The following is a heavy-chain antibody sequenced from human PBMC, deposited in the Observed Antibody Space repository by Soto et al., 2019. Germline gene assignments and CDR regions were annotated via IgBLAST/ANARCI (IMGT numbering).Heavy chain of an antibody. CDR2: IIPIFGTA. D-gene: IGHD2-2*01. V-gene: IGHV1-69*13. CDR1: GGTFSSYA. CDR3: ARVRGIVVVPAASDY. J-gene: IGHJ4*02. Sequence: SVKVSCKASGGTFSSYAISWVRKAPGQGLEWMGGIIPIFGTANYAQKFQGRVTITADESTSTAYMELSSLRSEDTAVYYCARVRGIVVVPAASDYWGQGTLVTVSS.